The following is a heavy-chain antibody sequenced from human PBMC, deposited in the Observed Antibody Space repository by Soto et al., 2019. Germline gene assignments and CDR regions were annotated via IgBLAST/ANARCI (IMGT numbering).Heavy chain of an antibody. CDR1: GDSVSSGYYY. V-gene: IGHV4-61*01. J-gene: IGHJ3*01. Sequence: SETLSLNCTVSGDSVSSGYYYWTWIRQPPGKGLEWIGYIYYTGNIDYSPSLKSRVTMSVDTSKNQFSLKLSSVSAADAAVYYCARAHLYDILTGYVRAFDVWGQGTLVT. CDR3: ARAHLYDILTGYVRAFDV. CDR2: IYYTGNI. D-gene: IGHD3-9*01.